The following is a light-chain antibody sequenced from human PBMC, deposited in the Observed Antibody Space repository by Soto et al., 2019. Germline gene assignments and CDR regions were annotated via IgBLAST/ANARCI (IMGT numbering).Light chain of an antibody. Sequence: EIMMTQSPATVSVSPGERATLSCRASQSVRNNLAWYQQKPGQAPRLLIYYASTRATGIPARFSGSGSGTEFTLTISSLQSEDFALYYCQQYNNWPPITFGQGTRLEIK. CDR3: QQYNNWPPIT. CDR1: QSVRNN. CDR2: YAS. V-gene: IGKV3-15*01. J-gene: IGKJ5*01.